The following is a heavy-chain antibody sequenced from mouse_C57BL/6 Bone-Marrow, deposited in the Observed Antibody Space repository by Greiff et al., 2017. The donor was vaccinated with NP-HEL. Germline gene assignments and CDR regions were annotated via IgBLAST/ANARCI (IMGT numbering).Heavy chain of an antibody. CDR3: ARPRNLRYAMDY. J-gene: IGHJ4*01. CDR2: IYPGRGNP. D-gene: IGHD2-1*01. CDR1: GYTFTDYY. V-gene: IGHV1-76*01. Sequence: QVQLQQSGAELVRPGASVKLSCKASGYTFTDYYINWVKQRPGQGLEWIARIYPGRGNPYYNEKFKGKATLTAEKSSSTAYMQLSSLSSEYSAFYFCARPRNLRYAMDYWGQGTSVTVSS.